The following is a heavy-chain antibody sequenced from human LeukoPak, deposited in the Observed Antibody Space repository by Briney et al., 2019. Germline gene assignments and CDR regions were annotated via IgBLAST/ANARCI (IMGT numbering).Heavy chain of an antibody. D-gene: IGHD5-24*01. J-gene: IGHJ4*02. V-gene: IGHV3-74*01. Sequence: GGSLRLSCAASGFTFSSYWMHWVRQAPGKGLVWVSRINGDGSSTSYADSVKGRFTISRDNAKNTPYLQMNSLRAEDTAVYYCVRGGGYNHNYWGQGTLVTVSS. CDR1: GFTFSSYW. CDR2: INGDGSST. CDR3: VRGGGYNHNY.